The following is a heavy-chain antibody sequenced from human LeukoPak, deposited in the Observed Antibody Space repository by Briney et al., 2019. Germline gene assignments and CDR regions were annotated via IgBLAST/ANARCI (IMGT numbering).Heavy chain of an antibody. Sequence: GGSLRLSCAASGFTVSSNYMSWVRQAPGRGLEGVSLIYSGGSTYYADSVKGRFTISRYNSKNTLYLQMNSLRAEDTAVYYCARLDTALVSYYYYYFIDVWGKGTTVTVSS. V-gene: IGHV3-53*01. CDR2: IYSGGST. CDR1: GFTVSSNY. D-gene: IGHD5-18*01. CDR3: ARLDTALVSYYYYYFIDV. J-gene: IGHJ6*03.